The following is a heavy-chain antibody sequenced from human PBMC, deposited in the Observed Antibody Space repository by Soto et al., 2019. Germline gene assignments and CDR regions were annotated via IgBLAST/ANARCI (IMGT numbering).Heavy chain of an antibody. CDR1: GGSFSGYY. D-gene: IGHD3-22*01. V-gene: IGHV4-34*01. CDR3: ALKSDYYDSSGKGRFDY. Sequence: QVQLQQWGAGLLKPSETLSLTCAVYGGSFSGYYWSWIRQPPGKGLEWIGEINHSGSTNYNPSLKSRVTISVDTSKNQFSLKLSSVTAADTAVYYCALKSDYYDSSGKGRFDYWGQGTLVTVSS. J-gene: IGHJ4*02. CDR2: INHSGST.